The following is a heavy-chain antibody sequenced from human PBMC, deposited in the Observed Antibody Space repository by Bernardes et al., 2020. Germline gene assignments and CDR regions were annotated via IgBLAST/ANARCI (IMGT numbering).Heavy chain of an antibody. CDR3: ARGALEWLLYSYYYYYGMDV. CDR1: GFTFSSYA. CDR2: ISYDGSNK. Sequence: GGSLRLSCAASGFTFSSYAMHWVRQAPGKGLEWVAVISYDGSNKYYADSVKGRFTISRDNSKNTLYLQMNSLRAEDTAVYYCARGALEWLLYSYYYYYGMDVWGQGTTVTVSS. J-gene: IGHJ6*02. D-gene: IGHD3-3*01. V-gene: IGHV3-30-3*01.